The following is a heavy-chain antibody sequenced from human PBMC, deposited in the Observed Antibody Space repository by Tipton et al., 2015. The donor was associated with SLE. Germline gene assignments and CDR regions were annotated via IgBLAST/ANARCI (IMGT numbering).Heavy chain of an antibody. CDR2: FYFTGRT. Sequence: LRLSCNVSGDSVNNHYWTWIRQPPGQTLEWIGFFYFTGRTPYNPSLESRVTISIDTSKNQVSLQLTSVTTADTAVYYCARLARGYGDLNWFDPWGQGALVTVSS. CDR3: ARLARGYGDLNWFDP. J-gene: IGHJ5*02. V-gene: IGHV4-59*02. D-gene: IGHD4-17*01. CDR1: GDSVNNHY.